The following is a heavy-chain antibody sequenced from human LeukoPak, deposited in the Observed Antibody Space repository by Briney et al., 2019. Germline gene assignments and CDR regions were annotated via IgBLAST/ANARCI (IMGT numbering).Heavy chain of an antibody. CDR2: ISAYNGNT. D-gene: IGHD1-26*01. CDR3: ARDQVGATTGY. J-gene: IGHJ4*02. Sequence: ASVKVSCKASGYTFTSYDINWVRQATGQGLEWMGWISAYNGNTNYAQKLQGRVTMTTDTSTSTAYMELRSLRSDDTAAYYCARDQVGATTGYWGQGTLVTVSS. CDR1: GYTFTSYD. V-gene: IGHV1-18*01.